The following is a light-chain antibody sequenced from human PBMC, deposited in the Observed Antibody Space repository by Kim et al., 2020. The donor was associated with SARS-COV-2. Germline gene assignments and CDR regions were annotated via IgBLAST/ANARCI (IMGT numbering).Light chain of an antibody. CDR3: QQYNRYPYT. CDR1: QSISTW. Sequence: ASVGARVTITCRASQSISTWLAWYQQKPGKAPKVLIYAASSLASGVPSSFSGTGSGTEFTLTISSLQPDDFATYYCQQYNRYPYTFGQGTKLEI. CDR2: AAS. J-gene: IGKJ2*01. V-gene: IGKV1-5*01.